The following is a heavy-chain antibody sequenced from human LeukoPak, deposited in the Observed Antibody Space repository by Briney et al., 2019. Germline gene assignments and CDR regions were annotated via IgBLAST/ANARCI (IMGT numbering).Heavy chain of an antibody. CDR1: GFTFSSYS. CDR3: ARGYCSGGGCFTGGYYYGMDV. D-gene: IGHD2-15*01. V-gene: IGHV4-39*07. Sequence: GSLRLSCAASGFTFSSYSMNWVRQPPGKGLEWIGSMYYSGSIYYNPSLKSRVTISVDTSKNQFSLKLGSVTAADTAVYYCARGYCSGGGCFTGGYYYGMDVWGQGTTVIVSS. J-gene: IGHJ6*02. CDR2: MYYSGSI.